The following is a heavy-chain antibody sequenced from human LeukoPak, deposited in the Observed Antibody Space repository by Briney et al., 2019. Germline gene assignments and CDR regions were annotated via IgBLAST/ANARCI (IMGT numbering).Heavy chain of an antibody. CDR2: IYTSGSA. Sequence: SETLSLTCTVSGGSISSGSYYWSWIRQPAGKGLEWIGRIYTSGSANYNPSLKSRVTISVDTSKNQFSLKLSSVTAADTAVYYCASFGMETHDAFDIWGQGTMVTVSS. V-gene: IGHV4-61*02. J-gene: IGHJ3*02. CDR3: ASFGMETHDAFDI. D-gene: IGHD3-3*01. CDR1: GGSISSGSYY.